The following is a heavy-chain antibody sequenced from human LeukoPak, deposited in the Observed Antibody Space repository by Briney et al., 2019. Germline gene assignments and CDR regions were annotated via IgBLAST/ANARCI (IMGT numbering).Heavy chain of an antibody. CDR1: GFTFGVYA. CDR3: ITPDKPLGYCSGGSCSLGCS. CDR2: IRSKDYGGTT. V-gene: IGHV3-49*04. J-gene: IGHJ6*04. Sequence: SGRSLRLSCTASGFTFGVYAVRCVRAAPGEGLEGVGFIRSKDYGGTTEFAASVKGRFTLSRDDSKSIAYLQMNSLITEDTAVYYCITPDKPLGYCSGGSCSLGCSWGKGTTVTISS. D-gene: IGHD2-15*01.